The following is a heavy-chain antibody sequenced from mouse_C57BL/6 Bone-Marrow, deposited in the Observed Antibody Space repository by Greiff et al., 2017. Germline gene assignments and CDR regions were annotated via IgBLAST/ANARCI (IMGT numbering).Heavy chain of an antibody. Sequence: EVQRVESGAELVRPGASVKLSCTASGFNIKDDYMHWVKQRPEQGLEWIGLIDPENGDTEYASKFQGKATITADTSSNTAYLQLSSLTSEDTAVYYCTTYSNYVWFAYWGQGTLVTVSA. D-gene: IGHD2-5*01. J-gene: IGHJ3*01. CDR1: GFNIKDDY. CDR3: TTYSNYVWFAY. V-gene: IGHV14-4*01. CDR2: IDPENGDT.